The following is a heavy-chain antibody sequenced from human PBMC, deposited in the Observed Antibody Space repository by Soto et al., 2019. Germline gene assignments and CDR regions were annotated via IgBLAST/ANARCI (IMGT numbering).Heavy chain of an antibody. J-gene: IGHJ6*02. CDR3: ARDYLVLGYGMDV. Sequence: VGSLRLSCAASGFTFSSYSMNWVRQAPGKGLEWVSSISSSSSYIYYADSVKGRFTISRDNAKNSLYLQMNSLRAEDTAVYYCARDYLVLGYGMDVWGQGTTVTVSS. D-gene: IGHD6-13*01. CDR1: GFTFSSYS. CDR2: ISSSSSYI. V-gene: IGHV3-21*01.